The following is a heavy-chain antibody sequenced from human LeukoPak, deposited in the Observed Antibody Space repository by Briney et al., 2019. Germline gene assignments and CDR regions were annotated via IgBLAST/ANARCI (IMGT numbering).Heavy chain of an antibody. CDR3: ARDVTRWFDP. CDR2: IYTSGST. J-gene: IGHJ5*02. D-gene: IGHD4-17*01. CDR1: GGSFSGYY. Sequence: SETLSLTCAVYGGSFSGYYWSWIRQPAGKGLEWIGRIYTSGSTNYNPSLKSRVTMSVDTSKNQFSLKLSSVTAADTAVYYCARDVTRWFDPWGQGTLVTVSS. V-gene: IGHV4-4*07.